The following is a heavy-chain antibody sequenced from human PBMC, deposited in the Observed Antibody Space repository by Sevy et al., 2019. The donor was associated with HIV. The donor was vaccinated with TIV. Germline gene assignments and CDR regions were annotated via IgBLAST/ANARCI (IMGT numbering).Heavy chain of an antibody. CDR1: GFSVSRNH. Sequence: GGSLRLSCAASGFSVSRNHINWVRQAPGKGQEWISVIYSEGTTQYADSVKGRFTISRDTSNNTGYLQVSSLRADDTAVYYCARRLSSAWYFDFWGQGTLVTVSS. CDR3: ARRLSSAWYFDF. D-gene: IGHD6-19*01. V-gene: IGHV3-53*01. CDR2: IYSEGTT. J-gene: IGHJ4*02.